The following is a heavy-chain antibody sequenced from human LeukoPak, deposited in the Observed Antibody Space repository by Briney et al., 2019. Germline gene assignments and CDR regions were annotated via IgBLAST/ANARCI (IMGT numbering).Heavy chain of an antibody. Sequence: PGGSLRLSCAASGFTFSSYSMNCVRQAPGKGLEWASYINTGSTYTNYANSVKGRFTISRDNAKNSLYLQLNSLRAEDTAVYYCTREDNWYFDLWGRGTLVTVSS. V-gene: IGHV3-21*05. J-gene: IGHJ2*01. CDR1: GFTFSSYS. CDR2: INTGSTYT. CDR3: TREDNWYFDL.